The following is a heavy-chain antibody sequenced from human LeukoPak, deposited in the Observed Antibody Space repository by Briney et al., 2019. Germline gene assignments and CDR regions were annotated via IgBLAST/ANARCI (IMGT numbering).Heavy chain of an antibody. D-gene: IGHD6-13*01. CDR1: GFTFSSYA. Sequence: GGSLRLSCAASGFTFSSYAMHWVRQAPGKGLEWVAVISYDGSNKYYADSVKGRFTISRDNSKNTLYLQMNSLRAEDTAVYYCASSARLYSSSWYYFDYWGQGTLVTVSS. J-gene: IGHJ4*02. CDR3: ASSARLYSSSWYYFDY. CDR2: ISYDGSNK. V-gene: IGHV3-30-3*01.